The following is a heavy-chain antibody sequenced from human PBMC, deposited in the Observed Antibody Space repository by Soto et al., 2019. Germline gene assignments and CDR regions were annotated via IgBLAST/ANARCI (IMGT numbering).Heavy chain of an antibody. CDR3: ARDKRIRKGYCSGGSCYGDYYYYGMDV. CDR2: IYYSGST. Sequence: PSETLSLTCTVSGGSISSYYWSWIRQPPGKGLEWIGYIYYSGSTNYNPSLKSRVTISVDTSKNQFSLKPSSVTAADTAVYYCARDKRIRKGYCSGGSCYGDYYYYGMDVWGQGTTVTVSS. CDR1: GGSISSYY. J-gene: IGHJ6*02. V-gene: IGHV4-59*01. D-gene: IGHD2-15*01.